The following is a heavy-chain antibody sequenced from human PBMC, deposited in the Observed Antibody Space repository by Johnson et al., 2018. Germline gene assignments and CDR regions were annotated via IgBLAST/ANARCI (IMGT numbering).Heavy chain of an antibody. Sequence: QVQLVQSGGGLVKPGGSLRLSCAASGFTFSDYYMSWIRQAPGKGLEWVSYISSSGSTISYADYVKGRFTISRANPKNSLYLQMNSLRAEDTTWYYGARRMRGNWNYYDGMDGWGQGTTVTVS. D-gene: IGHD1-1*01. CDR3: ARRMRGNWNYYDGMDG. V-gene: IGHV3-11*01. CDR1: GFTFSDYY. CDR2: ISSSGSTI. J-gene: IGHJ6*02.